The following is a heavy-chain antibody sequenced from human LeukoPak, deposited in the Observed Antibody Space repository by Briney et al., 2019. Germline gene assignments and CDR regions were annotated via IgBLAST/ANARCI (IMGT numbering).Heavy chain of an antibody. V-gene: IGHV4-61*02. Sequence: SETLSITCTVSGGSISSGSYCWSWIRPPAGQGLDWIGRLYTSGSPDYNPSLKSRVTMSVDTSKNQFSLKLSSVTAADTAVYYCAREGLSLKFLEWLSAFDIWGQGTMVTVSS. J-gene: IGHJ3*02. CDR2: LYTSGSP. D-gene: IGHD3-3*01. CDR3: AREGLSLKFLEWLSAFDI. CDR1: GGSISSGSYC.